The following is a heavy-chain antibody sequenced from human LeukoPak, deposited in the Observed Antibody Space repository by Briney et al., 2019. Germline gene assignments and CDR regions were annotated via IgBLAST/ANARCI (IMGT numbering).Heavy chain of an antibody. CDR1: GGSINSGDYY. J-gene: IGHJ4*02. V-gene: IGHV4-30-4*02. Sequence: SETLSLTCTVSGGSINSGDYYWSWIRQPPGKGLEWIGYIYYSGSTYYNPSLKSRVTISVDTSKNQFSLKLSSVTAADTAVYYCARAPNLWFGELLDYWGQGTLVTVSS. CDR3: ARAPNLWFGELLDY. D-gene: IGHD3-10*01. CDR2: IYYSGST.